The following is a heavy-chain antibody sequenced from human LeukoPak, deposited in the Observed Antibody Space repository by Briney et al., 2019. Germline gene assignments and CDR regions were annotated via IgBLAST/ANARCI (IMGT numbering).Heavy chain of an antibody. CDR2: IYDSVST. D-gene: IGHD3-10*01. Sequence: SETLSLTCTVFGGSVSSYYWSWIRQPPGRGLEWIGYIYDSVSTSYNPSLRSRVTISVDTSKNHLSLRLSSVTAADTAVYYCATSRGSDGSGNYWGQGTLVTVSS. CDR3: ATSRGSDGSGNY. CDR1: GGSVSSYY. V-gene: IGHV4-59*02. J-gene: IGHJ4*02.